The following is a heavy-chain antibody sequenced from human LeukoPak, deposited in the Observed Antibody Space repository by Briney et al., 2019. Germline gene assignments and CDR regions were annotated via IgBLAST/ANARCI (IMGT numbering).Heavy chain of an antibody. CDR2: IYPGDSDT. D-gene: IGHD3-22*01. J-gene: IGHJ3*02. V-gene: IGHV5-51*01. CDR1: GYSFTNYW. Sequence: GESLKISCKGSGYSFTNYWIGWVRQMPGKGPEWMGIIYPGDSDTRYSLSFHGQVTISADKSISTAYLQWSSLKASDTAMYYCARQYYDSSGSRAFDIWGQGTMVTVS. CDR3: ARQYYDSSGSRAFDI.